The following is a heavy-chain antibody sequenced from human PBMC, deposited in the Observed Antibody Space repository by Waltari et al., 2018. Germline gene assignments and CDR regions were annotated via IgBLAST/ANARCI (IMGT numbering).Heavy chain of an antibody. V-gene: IGHV1-3*01. D-gene: IGHD2-15*01. Sequence: QVQLVQSGAEVKKPGASVKVSCKASGYTFTSYAMHWVRQAPGQRLEWMGWINAGNGNKKYSQKFQGRVTITRDTSASTAYMELSSLRSEDTAVYYCARDPGLLVAFDIWGQGTMVTVSS. CDR2: INAGNGNK. J-gene: IGHJ3*02. CDR1: GYTFTSYA. CDR3: ARDPGLLVAFDI.